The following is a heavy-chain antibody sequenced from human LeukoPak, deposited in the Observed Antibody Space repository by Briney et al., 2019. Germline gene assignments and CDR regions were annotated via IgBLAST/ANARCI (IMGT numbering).Heavy chain of an antibody. CDR3: AATSIRMVQRIIYYGKDV. D-gene: IGHD3-10*01. V-gene: IGHV1-58*01. J-gene: IGHJ6*02. CDR1: GFTNSNSS. CDR2: IVVGTGKT. Sequence: GASVTVSFKASGFTNSNSSVQWVRQARGQRPEWIGWIVVGTGKTNYAQRLQERVTISRDMSTGTVDMELSSLRSEDTAVYYCAATSIRMVQRIIYYGKDVWGQGATVTVSS.